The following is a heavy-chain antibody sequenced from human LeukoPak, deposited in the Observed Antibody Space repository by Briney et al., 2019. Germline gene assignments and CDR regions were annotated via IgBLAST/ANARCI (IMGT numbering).Heavy chain of an antibody. Sequence: GGSLRLSCAASGFTFSSYAMTWVRQTPGKGLEWVSTITSGSDTYYADSVKGRFSISRDNSKSTLYLQMNSLRAEDTAVYYCAKFRAAAGPRDFDYWGQGTLVTISS. CDR3: AKFRAAAGPRDFDY. D-gene: IGHD6-13*01. V-gene: IGHV3-23*01. CDR2: ITSGSDT. CDR1: GFTFSSYA. J-gene: IGHJ4*02.